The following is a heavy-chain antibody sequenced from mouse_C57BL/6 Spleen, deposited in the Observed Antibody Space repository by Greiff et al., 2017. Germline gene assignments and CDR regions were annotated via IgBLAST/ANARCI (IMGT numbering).Heavy chain of an antibody. V-gene: IGHV1-50*01. D-gene: IGHD1-1*01. J-gene: IGHJ4*01. Sequence: QVQLQQPGAELVKPGASVKLSCKASGYTFTSYWLQWVKQRPGQGLEWIGEIDPSDSYTTYNQKFKGKATLTVDTSSSTAYMQLSSLTAEDSAVYYCARRTTVVALYAMDYWGQGTSVTVSS. CDR3: ARRTTVVALYAMDY. CDR1: GYTFTSYW. CDR2: IDPSDSYT.